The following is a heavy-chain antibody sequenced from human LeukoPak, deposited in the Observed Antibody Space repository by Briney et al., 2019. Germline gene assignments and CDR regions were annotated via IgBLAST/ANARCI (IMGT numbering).Heavy chain of an antibody. V-gene: IGHV3-23*01. CDR1: GFTFSSYA. CDR2: ISGSDGAT. CDR3: AKGEWLLKAFDF. J-gene: IGHJ3*01. D-gene: IGHD6-19*01. Sequence: PGGSLRLSCAASGFTFSSYAMTWVRQAPGKGLEWLSSISGSDGATYYPDSVKGRFTISRDNSEYMLYLQMNSLRAEDTALYYCAKGEWLLKAFDFWGQGTMVTVSS.